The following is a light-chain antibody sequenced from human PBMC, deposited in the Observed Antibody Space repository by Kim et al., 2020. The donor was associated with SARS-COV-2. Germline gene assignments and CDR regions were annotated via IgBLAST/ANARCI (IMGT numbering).Light chain of an antibody. V-gene: IGKV3-15*01. CDR2: GAA. CDR3: QQYNNRPPLT. Sequence: SPGERATLSCRASQSVSNNLAWYQHKPGQAPRLLIFGAATRATGVPARFSGSGSGTDFTLTISSLQAEDFAVYYCQQYNNRPPLTFGGGTKVDIK. J-gene: IGKJ4*01. CDR1: QSVSNN.